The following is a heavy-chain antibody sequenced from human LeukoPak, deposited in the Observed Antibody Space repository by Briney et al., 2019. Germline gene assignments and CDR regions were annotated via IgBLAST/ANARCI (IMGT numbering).Heavy chain of an antibody. CDR1: GFTFSSYE. V-gene: IGHV4-59*01. Sequence: LRLSCAASGFTFSSYEMNCVRQAPGKGLEWIGYVYYSGSTHYNPSLKSRLTISLDTPRNQFSLKLTSVTAADSATYYCARGGYAYAFALDHWGQGTRVSVSS. CDR2: VYYSGST. CDR3: ARGGYAYAFALDH. D-gene: IGHD5-18*01. J-gene: IGHJ5*02.